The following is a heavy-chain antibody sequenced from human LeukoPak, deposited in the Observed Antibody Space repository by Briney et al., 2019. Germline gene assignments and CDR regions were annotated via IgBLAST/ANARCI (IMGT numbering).Heavy chain of an antibody. V-gene: IGHV4-34*01. CDR3: ARDRYDFWSGYYSTHYFDY. CDR2: INHSGST. D-gene: IGHD3-3*01. Sequence: SETLSLTCAVYGGSFSGYYWSWIRQPPGKGLEWIGEINHSGSTNYNPSLKSRVTISVDTSKNQFSLKLSSVTAADTAVYYCARDRYDFWSGYYSTHYFDYWGQGTLVTVSS. J-gene: IGHJ4*02. CDR1: GGSFSGYY.